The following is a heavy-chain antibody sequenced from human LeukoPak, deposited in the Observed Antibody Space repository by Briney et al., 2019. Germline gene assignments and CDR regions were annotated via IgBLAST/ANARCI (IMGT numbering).Heavy chain of an antibody. CDR1: GFTFSSYG. CDR2: ISYDGSNK. CDR3: ARDGGIAAAGTSWYYFDY. J-gene: IGHJ4*02. D-gene: IGHD6-13*01. V-gene: IGHV3-30*03. Sequence: PGGSLRLSCAASGFTFSSYGLSWVRQAPGKGLEWVAVISYDGSNKYYADSVKGRFTISRDNSKNTLYLQMNSLRAEDTAVYYCARDGGIAAAGTSWYYFDYWGQGTLVTVSS.